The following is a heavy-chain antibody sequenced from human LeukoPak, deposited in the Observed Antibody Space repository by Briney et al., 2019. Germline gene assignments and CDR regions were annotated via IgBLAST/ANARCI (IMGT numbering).Heavy chain of an antibody. V-gene: IGHV4-61*02. D-gene: IGHD1-26*01. CDR3: VLVGATLDAFDI. J-gene: IGHJ3*02. CDR2: IYTSGST. Sequence: SETLSFTCTVSGGSISSGSYYWSWIRQPAGKGLEWIGRIYTSGSTNYNPSLKSRVTISVDTSKNQFSLKLSSVTAADTAVYCCVLVGATLDAFDIWGQGTMVTVSS. CDR1: GGSISSGSYY.